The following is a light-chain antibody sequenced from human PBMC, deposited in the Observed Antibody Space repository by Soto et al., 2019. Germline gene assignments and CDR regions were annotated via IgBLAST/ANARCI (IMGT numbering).Light chain of an antibody. CDR1: QSVSSY. J-gene: IGKJ5*01. CDR2: DTY. V-gene: IGKV3D-15*01. Sequence: EIVLTQSPGTLSLSPGERATLSCRASQSVSSYLAWYQQNPGQAPRLLIYDTYNRATGIPARFSGSGSGTEFTLTISSLQSEDFAVYYCQQYNNWPPITFGQGTRREI. CDR3: QQYNNWPPIT.